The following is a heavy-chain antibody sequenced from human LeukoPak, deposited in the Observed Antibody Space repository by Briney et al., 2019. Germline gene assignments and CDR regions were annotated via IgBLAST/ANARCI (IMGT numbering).Heavy chain of an antibody. V-gene: IGHV1-46*01. CDR3: ARERAGYCSGGSCYSTRYYYGMDV. Sequence: ASVKVSCKASGYTFTSYYMHRVRQAPGQGLEWMGIINPSGGSTSYAQKFQGRVTMTRDTSTSTVYMELSSLRSEDTAVYYCARERAGYCSGGSCYSTRYYYGMDVWGQGTTVTVSS. CDR1: GYTFTSYY. D-gene: IGHD2-15*01. CDR2: INPSGGST. J-gene: IGHJ6*02.